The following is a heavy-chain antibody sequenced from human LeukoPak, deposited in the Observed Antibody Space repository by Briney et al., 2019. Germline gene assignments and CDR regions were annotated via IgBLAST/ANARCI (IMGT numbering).Heavy chain of an antibody. D-gene: IGHD4-23*01. J-gene: IGHJ6*03. CDR3: AISFGGNRWYYYYYYMDV. CDR1: GGTFSSYA. Sequence: ASVKVSCKASGGTFSSYAIGWVRQAPGQGLEWMGGIIPIFGTANYAQKFQGRVTITTDESTSTAYMELSSLRSEDTAVYYCAISFGGNRWYYYYYYMDVWGKGTTVTVSS. V-gene: IGHV1-69*05. CDR2: IIPIFGTA.